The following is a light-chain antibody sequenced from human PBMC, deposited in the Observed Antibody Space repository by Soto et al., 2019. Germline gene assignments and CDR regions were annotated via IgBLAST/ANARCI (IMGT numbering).Light chain of an antibody. J-gene: IGLJ2*01. CDR2: SNN. CDR3: AAWDDSLNGDVV. CDR1: SSNIGSNT. Sequence: QSVLTQPPSASGTPGQRVTISCSGSSSNIGSNTVNWYQQLPGTAPKLLIYSNNQRPSGVPDRFSGSKSGTSASLAISGLQSEEEADYYCAAWDDSLNGDVVFGGGTKLTVL. V-gene: IGLV1-44*01.